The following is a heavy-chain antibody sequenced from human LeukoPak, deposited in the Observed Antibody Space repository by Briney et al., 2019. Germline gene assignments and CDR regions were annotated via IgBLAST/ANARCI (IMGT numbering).Heavy chain of an antibody. Sequence: HPGGSLRLSCAASGFTFSNYQMHWVRQAPGKGLEWVGVVLYDGTNTYYADSVKGRFTVSRDNAKNSLYLQMNSLRAEDTAVYYCARDASTSGWYTSNNGDYYGMDVWGQGTTVIVSS. CDR3: ARDASTSGWYTSNNGDYYGMDV. CDR2: VLYDGTNT. J-gene: IGHJ6*02. CDR1: GFTFSNYQ. D-gene: IGHD6-19*01. V-gene: IGHV3-30-3*01.